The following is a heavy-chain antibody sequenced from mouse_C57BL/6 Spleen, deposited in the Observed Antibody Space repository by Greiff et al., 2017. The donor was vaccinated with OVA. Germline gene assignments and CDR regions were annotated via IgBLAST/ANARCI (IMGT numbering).Heavy chain of an antibody. CDR3: SGSQESDKDYDAGYAMDY. J-gene: IGHJ4*01. D-gene: IGHD2-4*01. V-gene: IGHV1-64*01. CDR1: GYTFTSYW. Sequence: QVQLKQPGAELVKPGASVKLSCKASGYTFTSYWMPWVKQRPGQGLAWIGMIHPNSGSTNYNEKFKSKATLTVDKSSSTAYMQLSSLTSEDSAVYYCSGSQESDKDYDAGYAMDYWGQGTSVTVSS. CDR2: IHPNSGST.